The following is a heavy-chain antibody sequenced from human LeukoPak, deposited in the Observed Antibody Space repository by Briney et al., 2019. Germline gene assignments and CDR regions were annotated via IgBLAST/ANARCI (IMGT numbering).Heavy chain of an antibody. J-gene: IGHJ6*03. V-gene: IGHV4-59*01. CDR1: GGSISSYY. Sequence: PSETLSLTCTVSGGSISSYYWSWIRQPPGKGLEYIGYIYYSGNTNYNPSLKSRVTISLDTSKNQFSLKLSSVTAADTAVYYCARSRVQIFYYYYMDVWGKGTTVTVSS. CDR3: ARSRVQIFYYYYMDV. CDR2: IYYSGNT. D-gene: IGHD5-24*01.